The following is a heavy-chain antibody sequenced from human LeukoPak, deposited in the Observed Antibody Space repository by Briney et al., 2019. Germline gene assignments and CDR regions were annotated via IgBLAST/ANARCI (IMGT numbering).Heavy chain of an antibody. CDR1: GGSISSGSYY. Sequence: SQTLSLTCTVSGGSISSGSYYWSWIRQPAGKGLEWIGRIYTSGSRNYNPSLKSRVTISVDTSKNQFSLKLSSMTAADTAVYYCAREGGGDCYDCPFDYWGQGTLVTVSS. V-gene: IGHV4-61*02. CDR2: IYTSGSR. CDR3: AREGGGDCYDCPFDY. J-gene: IGHJ4*02. D-gene: IGHD2-21*02.